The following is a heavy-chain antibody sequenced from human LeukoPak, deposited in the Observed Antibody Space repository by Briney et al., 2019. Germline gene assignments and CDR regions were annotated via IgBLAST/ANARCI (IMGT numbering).Heavy chain of an antibody. J-gene: IGHJ4*02. CDR2: IKPDGSDQ. CDR1: GFTFSSYW. CDR3: ARENFQY. Sequence: GGSLRLSCAASGFTFSSYWMNWVRQAPGKGLEWVANIKPDGSDQYYVDSVMGRFTISRDNAKNSLYLQMNSLRAEDTAVYYCARENFQYWAQGTLVTVSS. V-gene: IGHV3-7*04.